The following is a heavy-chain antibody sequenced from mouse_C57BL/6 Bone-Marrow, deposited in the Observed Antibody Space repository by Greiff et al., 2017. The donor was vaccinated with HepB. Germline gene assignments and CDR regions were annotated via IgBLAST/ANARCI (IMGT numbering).Heavy chain of an antibody. D-gene: IGHD2-5*01. CDR2: ISSGSSTI. CDR1: GFTFSDYG. CDR3: AIAYYSNYEGWFAY. J-gene: IGHJ3*01. V-gene: IGHV5-17*01. Sequence: EVQLVESGGGLVKPGGSLKLSCAASGFTFSDYGMHWVRQAPEKGLEWVAYISSGSSTIYYADTVKGRFTISRDNAKNTLFLQMTSLRSEDTAMYYCAIAYYSNYEGWFAYWGQGTLVTVSA.